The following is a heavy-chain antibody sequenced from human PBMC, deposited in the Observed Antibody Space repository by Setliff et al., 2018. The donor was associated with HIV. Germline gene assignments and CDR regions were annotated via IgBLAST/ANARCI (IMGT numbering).Heavy chain of an antibody. CDR1: GGSISTSSYY. D-gene: IGHD3-22*01. V-gene: IGHV4-61*02. J-gene: IGHJ4*02. CDR3: ARDPVITMMVGPRFYFDY. CDR2: IFSSGST. Sequence: SETLSLTCTVSGGSISTSSYYWGWIRQPAGKGLEWIGRIFSSGSTSYNPSLKSRVTMSVDTSKNQFSLRLSSVTAADTAVYYCARDPVITMMVGPRFYFDYWGQGILVTVSS.